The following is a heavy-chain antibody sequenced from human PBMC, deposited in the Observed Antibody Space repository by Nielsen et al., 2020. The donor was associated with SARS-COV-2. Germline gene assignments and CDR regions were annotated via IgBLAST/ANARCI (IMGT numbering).Heavy chain of an antibody. V-gene: IGHV3-30*03. CDR3: ARAFRGSYYYGMDV. J-gene: IGHJ6*02. CDR1: GFTFSNYG. CDR2: ISYDGSNK. D-gene: IGHD3-16*01. Sequence: GESLKISCATSGFTFSNYGMHWVRQAPGKGLEWVAVISYDGSNKYYADSVKGRFTISRDNSKNTLYLQMNSLRAEDTAVYYCARAFRGSYYYGMDVWGQGTTVTVSS.